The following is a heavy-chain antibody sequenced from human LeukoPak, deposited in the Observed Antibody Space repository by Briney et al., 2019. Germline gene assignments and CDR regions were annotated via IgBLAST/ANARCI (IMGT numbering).Heavy chain of an antibody. V-gene: IGHV4-59*01. CDR3: GRDKYYYDRSGSSI. Sequence: SETLSLTCTGSGGSISSYYWSWIRQPPGKGLEGIGYIYYSGSTNDNPSLKSRVTIAVDTSRNQFSVMRSSVTAAATALYYWGRDKYYYDRSGSSIWGQGTMVTVSS. D-gene: IGHD3-22*01. CDR2: IYYSGST. J-gene: IGHJ3*02. CDR1: GGSISSYY.